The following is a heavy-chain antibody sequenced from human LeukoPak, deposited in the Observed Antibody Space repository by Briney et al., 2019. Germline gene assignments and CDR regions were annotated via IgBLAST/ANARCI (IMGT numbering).Heavy chain of an antibody. J-gene: IGHJ5*02. D-gene: IGHD1-26*01. CDR1: GFTLRSYT. Sequence: GGSLRLSCAASGFTLRSYTMNWVRQAPGMGLEWVSSIGISSNKIYYADSVKGRFIISRDNAKNSVYLQMNSLRAEDTAVYYCARAGATSLNWLDPWGQGTLVTVSS. V-gene: IGHV3-21*01. CDR2: IGISSNKI. CDR3: ARAGATSLNWLDP.